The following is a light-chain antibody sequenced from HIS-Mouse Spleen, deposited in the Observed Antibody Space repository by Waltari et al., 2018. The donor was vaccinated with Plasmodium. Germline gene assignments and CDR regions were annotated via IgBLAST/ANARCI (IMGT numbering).Light chain of an antibody. CDR2: EDS. Sequence: SYELTQPPSVSVSPGQTARITCSGGALPKKYAYWYQQKSGQAPVLVIYEDSKRTSGIPGRFSGSSSGTMATLTSSGDQVEDEADYYCYSTDSSGNHRVFGGGTKLTVL. V-gene: IGLV3-10*01. CDR1: ALPKKY. J-gene: IGLJ3*02. CDR3: YSTDSSGNHRV.